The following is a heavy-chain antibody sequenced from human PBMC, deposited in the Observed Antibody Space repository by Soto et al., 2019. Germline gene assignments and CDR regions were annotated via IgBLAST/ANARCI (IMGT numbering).Heavy chain of an antibody. CDR3: VRDGYNSFFDY. CDR2: INSDGSST. D-gene: IGHD5-12*01. J-gene: IGHJ4*02. V-gene: IGHV3-74*01. CDR1: GFTFSSYW. Sequence: GGSLRLSCAASGFTFSSYWMHWVRQAPGKGLVWVSRINSDGSSTSYADSVKGRFTISRDNAKNTLYLQMNSLRAEDTAVYYCVRDGYNSFFDYWGQGTLVTVSS.